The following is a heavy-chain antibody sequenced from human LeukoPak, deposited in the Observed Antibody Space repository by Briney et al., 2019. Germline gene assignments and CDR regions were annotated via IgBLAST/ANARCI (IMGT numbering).Heavy chain of an antibody. V-gene: IGHV4-34*01. CDR1: GGSFSGYY. J-gene: IGHJ5*02. CDR3: ARAPIVVVPAAGTGWFDP. CDR2: INHSGST. Sequence: AETLSLTCAAYGGSFSGYYWSWIRQPPGKGLEWIGEINHSGSTNYNPSLKGRVNISVDTSKQKFSLKLSSVTAADTAVYYCARAPIVVVPAAGTGWFDPWGQGTLVTVSS. D-gene: IGHD2-2*01.